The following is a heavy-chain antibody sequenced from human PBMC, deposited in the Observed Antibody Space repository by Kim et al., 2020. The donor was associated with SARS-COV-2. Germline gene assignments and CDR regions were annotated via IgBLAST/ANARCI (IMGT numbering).Heavy chain of an antibody. CDR3: ARGRAGVVPSPILGLGPYYDYFALDV. CDR1: GGALSGYH. D-gene: IGHD3-3*01. Sequence: SETLSLTCAGYGGALSGYHWTWIRRSPGKGLEWIGEITQSGSTNCNPSLKSRVTISLDTSKNQFSPNLRSATAADTAVYYCARGRAGVVPSPILGLGPYYDYFALDVWGQGTTVTVS. CDR2: ITQSGST. J-gene: IGHJ6*02. V-gene: IGHV4-34*01.